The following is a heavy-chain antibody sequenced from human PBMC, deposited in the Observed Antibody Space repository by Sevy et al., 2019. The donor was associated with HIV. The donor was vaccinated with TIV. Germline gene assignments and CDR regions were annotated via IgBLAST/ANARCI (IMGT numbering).Heavy chain of an antibody. CDR2: IKQDGSEK. J-gene: IGHJ4*02. CDR1: GFTFSSYW. D-gene: IGHD2-15*01. Sequence: GGSLRLSCAASGFTFSSYWMNWVRQAPGKGLEWVANIKQDGSEKYYVDSVKGRFTFSRDNAKNSLYLQMNSLRAEDTAVYYCARYSGYCSGGSCHFDYWGQGTLVTVSS. V-gene: IGHV3-7*01. CDR3: ARYSGYCSGGSCHFDY.